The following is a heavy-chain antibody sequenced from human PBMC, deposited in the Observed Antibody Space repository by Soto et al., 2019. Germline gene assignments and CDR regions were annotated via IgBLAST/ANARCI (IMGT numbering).Heavy chain of an antibody. CDR1: GGSISSGDYY. J-gene: IGHJ6*02. Sequence: PSATHSLTCTVSGGSISSGDYYWSWIRQPPGKGLEWIGYIYYSGSTYYNPSLKSRVTISVDTSKNQFSLKLSSVTAADTAVYYCARGGGNSEVSNYYDGMDVCGQGPTVT. D-gene: IGHD2-21*02. CDR3: ARGGGNSEVSNYYDGMDV. CDR2: IYYSGST. V-gene: IGHV4-30-4*01.